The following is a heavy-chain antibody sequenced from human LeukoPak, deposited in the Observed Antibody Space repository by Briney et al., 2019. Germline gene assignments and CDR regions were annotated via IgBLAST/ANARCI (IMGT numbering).Heavy chain of an antibody. CDR2: IYHSGST. CDR1: GYSISSGYY. J-gene: IGHJ4*02. V-gene: IGHV4-38-2*01. D-gene: IGHD3-16*01. Sequence: SETLSLTCAVSGYSISSGYYWGWIRQPPGKGLEWIGSIYHSGSTYYNPSLKSRVTISVDTSKNQFSLKLSSVTAADTAVYYCARANDDFDCWGQGTLVTVSS. CDR3: ARANDDFDC.